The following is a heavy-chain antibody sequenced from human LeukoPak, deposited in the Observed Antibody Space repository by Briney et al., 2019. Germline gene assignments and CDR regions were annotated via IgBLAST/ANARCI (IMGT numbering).Heavy chain of an antibody. CDR3: ARGPTYGQAFDY. Sequence: GGSLRLSCAASGFTFSSSWMSWLRQAPGKGLEWVADIKEDGSAKYYVDSVKGRFTISRDNAKNSVYLQMDSLRAEDTAVYYCARGPTYGQAFDYWGQGTLVSVSS. CDR2: IKEDGSAK. CDR1: GFTFSSSW. J-gene: IGHJ4*02. D-gene: IGHD3-10*01. V-gene: IGHV3-7*01.